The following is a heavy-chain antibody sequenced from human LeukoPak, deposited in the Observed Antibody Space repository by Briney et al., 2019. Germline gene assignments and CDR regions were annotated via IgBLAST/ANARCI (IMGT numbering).Heavy chain of an antibody. CDR3: ARHVHNREFDY. V-gene: IGHV4-31*03. J-gene: IGHJ4*02. CDR2: IYYSGSS. D-gene: IGHD2/OR15-2a*01. CDR1: GGSINNGGYY. Sequence: PSETLSLTCTVSGGSINNGGYYWSWIRQHPGKGLEWIGYIYYSGSSYYNPSLRSRVTISVDTSKNHFSLKLSSVTAADTAVYYCARHVHNREFDYWGQGTLVTVSS.